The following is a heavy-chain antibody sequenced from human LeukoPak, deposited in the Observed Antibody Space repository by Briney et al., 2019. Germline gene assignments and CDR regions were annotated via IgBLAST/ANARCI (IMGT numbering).Heavy chain of an antibody. D-gene: IGHD6-19*01. CDR3: AKDRSSGWYDY. CDR1: KFAFSSYA. CDR2: ISGGGGNT. Sequence: PGGSLRLSCAASKFAFSSYAMSWVRQAPGKGLEWVSAISGGGGNTYYADSVKGRFTISRDNSKNTLYLQMNSLRAEDTAVYYCAKDRSSGWYDYWGQGTLVTVAS. V-gene: IGHV3-23*01. J-gene: IGHJ4*02.